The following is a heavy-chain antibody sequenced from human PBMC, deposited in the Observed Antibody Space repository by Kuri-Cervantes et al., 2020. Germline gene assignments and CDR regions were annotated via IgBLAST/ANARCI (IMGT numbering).Heavy chain of an antibody. CDR3: ARDIYDFWSGGPYYYYYGMDV. CDR1: GFTVSSNY. CDR2: IYSGGST. V-gene: IGHV3-53*01. J-gene: IGHJ6*02. D-gene: IGHD3-3*01. Sequence: GGSLRLSCAASGFTVSSNYMSWVRQAPGKGLEWVSVIYSGGSTYYADSVKGRFTISRDNAKNSLYLQMNSLRAEDTAVYYCARDIYDFWSGGPYYYYYGMDVWGQGTTVTVSS.